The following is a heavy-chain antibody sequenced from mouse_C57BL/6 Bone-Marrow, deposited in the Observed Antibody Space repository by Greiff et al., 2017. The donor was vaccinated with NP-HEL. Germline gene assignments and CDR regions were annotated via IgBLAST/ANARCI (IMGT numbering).Heavy chain of an antibody. D-gene: IGHD1-1*01. CDR2: INPNNGGT. CDR3: AMIGIYTTVVPHYYAMDY. Sequence: EVQLQQSGPELVKPGASVKISCKASGYTFTDYYMNWVKQSHGKSLEWIGDINPNNGGTSYNQKFKGKATLTVDKSSSTAYMELRSLTSEDSAVYYCAMIGIYTTVVPHYYAMDYWGQGTSVTVSS. J-gene: IGHJ4*01. CDR1: GYTFTDYY. V-gene: IGHV1-26*01.